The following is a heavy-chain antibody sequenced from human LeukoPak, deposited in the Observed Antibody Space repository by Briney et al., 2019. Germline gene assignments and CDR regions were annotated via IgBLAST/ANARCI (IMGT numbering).Heavy chain of an antibody. CDR2: ISGSGGST. D-gene: IGHD3-10*01. Sequence: WGSLRLSWAASGFTFSSYAMSWVRQPPGQGQGWDSTISGSGGSTYYADSVKGRFTISRDNSDSTLYLQMNSLRAEDTAIYYCAKRPSFGELLYYFVYWGQRTLVTVSS. V-gene: IGHV3-23*01. CDR1: GFTFSSYA. J-gene: IGHJ4*02. CDR3: AKRPSFGELLYYFVY.